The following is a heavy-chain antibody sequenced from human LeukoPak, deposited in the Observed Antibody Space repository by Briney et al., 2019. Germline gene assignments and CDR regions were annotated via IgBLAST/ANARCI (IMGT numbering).Heavy chain of an antibody. Sequence: ASVKVSCKASGYTFTSYYMHWVRQAPGQGLEWMGIINPSGGSTSYAQKFQGRVTMTRDTSTSTVYMELSSLRSEDTAVYYCARVSHGYDGMGDFDYWGQGTLVTVSS. V-gene: IGHV1-46*01. CDR2: INPSGGST. D-gene: IGHD5-18*01. CDR1: GYTFTSYY. J-gene: IGHJ4*02. CDR3: ARVSHGYDGMGDFDY.